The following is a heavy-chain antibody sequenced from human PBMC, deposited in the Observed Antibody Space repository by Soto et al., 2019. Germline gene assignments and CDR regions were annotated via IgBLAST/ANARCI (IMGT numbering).Heavy chain of an antibody. D-gene: IGHD2-2*02. Sequence: QVQLVQSGAEVKKPGSSVKVSCKASGGTFSSYAISWVRQAPGQGLEWMGGIIPIFGTANYAQKFQGRVTITADESTSTAYMELSSLGSEDTAVYYCASRYCSSTSCYNDYYYYGMDVWGQGTTVTVSS. J-gene: IGHJ6*02. CDR3: ASRYCSSTSCYNDYYYYGMDV. V-gene: IGHV1-69*01. CDR2: IIPIFGTA. CDR1: GGTFSSYA.